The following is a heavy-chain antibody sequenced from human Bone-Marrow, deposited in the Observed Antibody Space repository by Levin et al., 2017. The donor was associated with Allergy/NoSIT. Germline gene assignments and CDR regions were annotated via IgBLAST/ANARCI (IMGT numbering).Heavy chain of an antibody. J-gene: IGHJ4*02. CDR3: ARSYHVLTGYYFDP. CDR1: GTTLTAPY. Sequence: SQTLSLTCAVKGTTLTAPYWAWVRQSPEKGLEWIGEMNGGGGPNYNPSLESRIAISIDKSKNEFSLTLRSVTAADTALYYCARSYHVLTGYYFDPWGQGTLVTVSS. CDR2: MNGGGGP. D-gene: IGHD3-9*01. V-gene: IGHV4-34*01.